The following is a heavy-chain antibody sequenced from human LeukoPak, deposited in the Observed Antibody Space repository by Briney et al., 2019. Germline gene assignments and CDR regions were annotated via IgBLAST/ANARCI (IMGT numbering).Heavy chain of an antibody. CDR2: ISGSGGST. J-gene: IGHJ4*02. Sequence: GSLRLSRAASGFIFSNYAMSWVRQAPGKALEWVSGISGSGGSTYYADSVKGRFTISRDNSKNTLYLQMNSLRAEDTAVCYCAKDLGYTSGWSDYWGQGTLVTVSS. CDR1: GFIFSNYA. CDR3: AKDLGYTSGWSDY. V-gene: IGHV3-23*01. D-gene: IGHD6-19*01.